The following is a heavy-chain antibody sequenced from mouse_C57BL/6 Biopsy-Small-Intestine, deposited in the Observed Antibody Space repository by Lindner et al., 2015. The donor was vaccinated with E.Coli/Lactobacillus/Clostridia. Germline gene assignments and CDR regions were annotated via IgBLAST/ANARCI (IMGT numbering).Heavy chain of an antibody. D-gene: IGHD3-3*01. CDR1: GYAFSNYW. CDR2: IYPGDSDI. J-gene: IGHJ3*01. CDR3: ARRGTWFVY. Sequence: VQLQESGAELVKPGASVNISCKASGYAFSNYWMNWVKQRPDKGLEWIGQIYPGDSDIHYNGKFRGKATLTADKSSSTAYMQLSSLTSEDSAVYFCARRGTWFVYWGQGTLVTVSA. V-gene: IGHV1-80*01.